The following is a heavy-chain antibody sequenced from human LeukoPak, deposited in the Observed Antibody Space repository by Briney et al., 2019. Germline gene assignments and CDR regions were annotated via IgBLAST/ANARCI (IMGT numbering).Heavy chain of an antibody. CDR1: GYTLTELS. D-gene: IGHD6-13*01. Sequence: ASVKVSCKVSGYTLTELSMHWVRQAPGKGLEWMGGLDPEDGETIYAQKFQGRVTMTRDTSISTAYMELSRLRSDDTAVYYCARGFPYSSSWGLDYWGQGTLVTVSS. V-gene: IGHV1-24*01. CDR3: ARGFPYSSSWGLDY. CDR2: LDPEDGET. J-gene: IGHJ4*02.